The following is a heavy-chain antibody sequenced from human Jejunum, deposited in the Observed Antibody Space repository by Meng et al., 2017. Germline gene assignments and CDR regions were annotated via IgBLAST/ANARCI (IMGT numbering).Heavy chain of an antibody. CDR3: ISNVDRGLN. Sequence: GESLKISCAASGFTFSTYWMHWVRQAPGKGLGWVSRSKGDGSESAYADSVKGRFTISRDNAKNTLYLQMNSLRPDDTAMYFCISNVDRGLNWGQGTLVTVSS. V-gene: IGHV3-74*01. CDR1: GFTFSTYW. J-gene: IGHJ4*02. CDR2: SKGDGSES. D-gene: IGHD1-26*01.